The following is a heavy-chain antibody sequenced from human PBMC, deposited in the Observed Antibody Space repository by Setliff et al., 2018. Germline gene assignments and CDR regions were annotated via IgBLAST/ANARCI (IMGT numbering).Heavy chain of an antibody. D-gene: IGHD6-13*01. CDR2: IYYSGST. CDR1: GGSISSSLYY. Sequence: PSQTLSLTCTVSGGSISSSLYYWGWIRQPPGKGLEWIGSIYYSGSTNYNPTLKSRVTISVDTSKNQFSLKLNSVTAADTAVYYCARGAGYSSRWYIYYYGMDVWGQGTTVTVSS. CDR3: ARGAGYSSRWYIYYYGMDV. J-gene: IGHJ6*02. V-gene: IGHV4-39*07.